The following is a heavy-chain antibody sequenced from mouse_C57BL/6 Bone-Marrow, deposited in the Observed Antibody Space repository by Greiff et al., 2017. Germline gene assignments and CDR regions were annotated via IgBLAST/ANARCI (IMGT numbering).Heavy chain of an antibody. D-gene: IGHD2-5*01. V-gene: IGHV1-55*01. CDR2: IYPGSGST. CDR3: AREGSYYSNYYAMDY. Sequence: VQLQQPGAELVKPGASVKMSCKASGYTFTSYWITWVKQRPGQGLEWIGDIYPGSGSTNYNEKFKSKATLTVDTSSSTAYMQLSSLTSEDSAVDYCAREGSYYSNYYAMDYWGQGTSVTVSS. CDR1: GYTFTSYW. J-gene: IGHJ4*01.